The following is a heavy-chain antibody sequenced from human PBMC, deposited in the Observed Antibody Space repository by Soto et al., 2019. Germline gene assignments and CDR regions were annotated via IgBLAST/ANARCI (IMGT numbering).Heavy chain of an antibody. CDR2: INTYKGNI. CDR1: GYTFTDYG. V-gene: IGHV1-18*01. Sequence: QVQLVQSGAEVKKPGASVRVSCKSSGYTFTDYGITWVRQAPGQGLEWMGWINTYKGNINYAQRLQGRVTMTTDTSTSTAYMELRSLTSDDTAVYYCAREGGGYKRFDYWGQGALVTGSS. J-gene: IGHJ4*02. CDR3: AREGGGYKRFDY. D-gene: IGHD1-26*01.